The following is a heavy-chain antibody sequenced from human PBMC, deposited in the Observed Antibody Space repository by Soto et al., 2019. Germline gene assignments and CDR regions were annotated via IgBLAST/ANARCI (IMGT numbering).Heavy chain of an antibody. D-gene: IGHD2-15*01. CDR3: ARWGYCSGGTCHFDY. CDR2: IHYSGIT. Sequence: SETLCLTCTVAGGSISGYYWNWIRQTPGKGLEWIGYIHYSGITNYNPSLKSRVTISVDASNNHFSLKLSSVTAADTAVYYCARWGYCSGGTCHFDYWGKGILVTVSS. CDR1: GGSISGYY. V-gene: IGHV4-59*01. J-gene: IGHJ4*02.